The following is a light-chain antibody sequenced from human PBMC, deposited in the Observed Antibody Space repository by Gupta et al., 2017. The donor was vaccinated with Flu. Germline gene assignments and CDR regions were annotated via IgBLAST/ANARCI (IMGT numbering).Light chain of an antibody. V-gene: IGKV3-11*01. CDR2: DAS. J-gene: IGKJ2*01. Sequence: ETELTQSPATLSLSPGERATLSRRASQSVGTYLAWYQKKPGQAPRLLIYDASNRATGIPARFSGSGSGTDFTLTISSWEPEDFAVYYCQKRSNWPPYTFGQGTRLEIK. CDR1: QSVGTY. CDR3: QKRSNWPPYT.